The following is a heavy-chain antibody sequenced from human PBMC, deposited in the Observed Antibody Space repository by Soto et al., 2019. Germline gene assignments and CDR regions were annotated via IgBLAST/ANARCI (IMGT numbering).Heavy chain of an antibody. V-gene: IGHV3-48*02. CDR2: ISSRSYTI. J-gene: IGHJ6*02. D-gene: IGHD6-6*01. CDR1: GFSFSTYS. CDR3: ARGGSSSDNGMDV. Sequence: EVQLVESGGGLVQPGGSLRLSCAASGFSFSTYSMNWVRQAPGKGLEWVSYISSRSYTIYYIDSVKGRFTISGDNAKSSLYLQVNSRRDEDTAVYYCARGGSSSDNGMDVWGQGTTVTVSS.